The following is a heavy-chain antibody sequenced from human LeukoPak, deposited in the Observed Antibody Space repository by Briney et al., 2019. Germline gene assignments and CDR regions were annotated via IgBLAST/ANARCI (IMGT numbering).Heavy chain of an antibody. CDR2: IYYSGST. J-gene: IGHJ4*02. CDR3: ARVNTAHDY. D-gene: IGHD5-18*01. CDR1: GFTLSSYE. V-gene: IGHV4-39*07. Sequence: GSLRLSCTVSGFTLSSYEMSWIRQPPGKGLEWIGSIYYSGSTYYNPSLKSRVTISVDTSKNQFSLKLSSVTAADTAVYYCARVNTAHDYWGQGTLVTVSS.